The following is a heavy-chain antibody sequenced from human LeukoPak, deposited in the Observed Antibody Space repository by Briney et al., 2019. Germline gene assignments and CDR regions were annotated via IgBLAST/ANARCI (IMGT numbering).Heavy chain of an antibody. V-gene: IGHV1-69*05. CDR2: IIPIFGTA. CDR1: GGTFSSYA. D-gene: IGHD2-15*01. CDR3: ARGGYCMGGTCFSYPFDI. J-gene: IGHJ3*02. Sequence: GSSVKVSCKASGGTFSSYAISWVRQAPGQGLEWMGRIIPIFGTANYAQKFQGRVSMTTDTSTSTAYMELRSLRFDDTAGYYCARGGYCMGGTCFSYPFDIWGQGTLVTVSS.